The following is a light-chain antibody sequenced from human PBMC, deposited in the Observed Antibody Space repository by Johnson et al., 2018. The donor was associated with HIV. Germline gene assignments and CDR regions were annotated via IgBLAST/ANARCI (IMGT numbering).Light chain of an antibody. V-gene: IGLV1-51*02. CDR3: GTWDSSLNAYV. J-gene: IGLJ1*01. Sequence: QSMLTQPPSVSAAPGQKVTISCSGSSSNIGNNYVSWYQQLPGTAPKLLIYENNKRPSGITDRFSGSKSGTSATLGITGLQTGDEADYYCGTWDSSLNAYVFGAATKVAVL. CDR2: ENN. CDR1: SSNIGNNY.